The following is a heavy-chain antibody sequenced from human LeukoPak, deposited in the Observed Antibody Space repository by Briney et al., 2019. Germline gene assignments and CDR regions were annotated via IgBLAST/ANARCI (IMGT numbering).Heavy chain of an antibody. Sequence: PSETLSLTCTVSGGSISSYYWSWIRQPPGKGLEWIGYIYYSGSTYYNPSLKSRVTISVDTSKNQFSLKLSSVTAADTAVYYCARDSSYYDILTGHYYYYGMDVWAKGPRSPSPQ. CDR3: ARDSSYYDILTGHYYYYGMDV. J-gene: IGHJ6*04. V-gene: IGHV4-59*01. D-gene: IGHD3-9*01. CDR1: GGSISSYY. CDR2: IYYSGST.